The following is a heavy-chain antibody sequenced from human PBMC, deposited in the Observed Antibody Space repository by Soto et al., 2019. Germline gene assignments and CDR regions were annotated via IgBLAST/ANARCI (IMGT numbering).Heavy chain of an antibody. Sequence: GGSLRLSCAASGFTFRTYGMHWVRQAPGKGLEWLAVISFDGTDKYYADSVKGRFTISRDNPKKTLFLEMNSLRPEDTAVYYCAKLIAAASNSDYWGQGTLVTVFS. CDR1: GFTFRTYG. CDR3: AKLIAAASNSDY. D-gene: IGHD6-25*01. V-gene: IGHV3-30*18. J-gene: IGHJ4*02. CDR2: ISFDGTDK.